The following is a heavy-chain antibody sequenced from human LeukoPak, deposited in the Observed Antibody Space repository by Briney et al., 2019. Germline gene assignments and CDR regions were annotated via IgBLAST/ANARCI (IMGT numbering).Heavy chain of an antibody. CDR1: GYTFTSYG. CDR2: ISAYNGNT. V-gene: IGHV1-18*01. Sequence: ASVKVSCKASGYTFTSYGISWVRQAPGQGLEWMGWISAYNGNTNYARKLQGRVTMTTDTSTSTAYMELRSLRSDDTAVYYCARDLMGIAYRGAFYYWGQGTLVTVSS. J-gene: IGHJ4*02. CDR3: ARDLMGIAYRGAFYY. D-gene: IGHD6-13*01.